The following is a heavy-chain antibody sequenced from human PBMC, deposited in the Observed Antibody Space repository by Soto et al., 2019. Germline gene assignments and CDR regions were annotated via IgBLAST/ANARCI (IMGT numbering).Heavy chain of an antibody. J-gene: IGHJ6*02. D-gene: IGHD6-13*01. CDR2: IKSKTDGGTT. Sequence: GGSLRLSCAASGFTFSNAWMNWVRQAPGKGLEWVGRIKSKTDGGTTDYAAPVKGRFTISRDDSKNTLYLQMNSLKTEDTAVYYCTTEGAKQQLVQGGYYYYYYGMDVWGQGTTVTVSS. CDR1: GFTFSNAW. CDR3: TTEGAKQQLVQGGYYYYYYGMDV. V-gene: IGHV3-15*07.